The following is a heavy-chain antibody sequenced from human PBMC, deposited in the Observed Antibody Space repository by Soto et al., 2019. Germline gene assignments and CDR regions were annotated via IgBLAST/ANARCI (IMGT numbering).Heavy chain of an antibody. D-gene: IGHD1-26*01. CDR2: ISWDSGKI. J-gene: IGHJ6*02. CDR3: TRKIGTYYFYAMDV. Sequence: EVQLVESGGGLVQPGRSLRLSCAVSGFTFEDYAMYWVRQVPGKGLEWVSGISWDSGKIDYADSVKGRFTISRDNAKNSLYLHMHSLRAEDTALYYCTRKIGTYYFYAMDVWGQGTMVTVSS. CDR1: GFTFEDYA. V-gene: IGHV3-9*01.